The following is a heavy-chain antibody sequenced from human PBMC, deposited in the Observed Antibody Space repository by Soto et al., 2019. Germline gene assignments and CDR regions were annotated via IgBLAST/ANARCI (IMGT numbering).Heavy chain of an antibody. J-gene: IGHJ4*02. Sequence: QGQLVQSGAAVKKPGSSVKVSCKASGYSFTSLDINWVRQTTGQGLEWMGWMQPSSGRTGYAQKFQGRVTMTRDTTINTAYMALSSLTSDDKAFSCCARGVTAGVDYWVQGTLVPVTS. CDR2: MQPSSGRT. CDR3: ARGVTAGVDY. CDR1: GYSFTSLD. V-gene: IGHV1-8*01. D-gene: IGHD2-21*02.